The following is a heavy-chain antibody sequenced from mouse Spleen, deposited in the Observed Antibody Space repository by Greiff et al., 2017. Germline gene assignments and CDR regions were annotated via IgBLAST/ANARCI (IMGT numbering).Heavy chain of an antibody. V-gene: IGHV4-1*02. J-gene: IGHJ4*01. CDR1: GFDFSRYW. D-gene: IGHD2-2*01. CDR2: INPDSSTI. CDR3: ARDRWLRRAMDY. Sequence: EVQLQESGGGLVQPGGSLKLSCAASGFDFSRYWMSWVRQAPGKGLEWIGEINPDSSTINYTPSLKDKFIISRDNAKNNLYLQMSSLKSEDTAMYYCARDRWLRRAMDYWGQGTSVTVSS.